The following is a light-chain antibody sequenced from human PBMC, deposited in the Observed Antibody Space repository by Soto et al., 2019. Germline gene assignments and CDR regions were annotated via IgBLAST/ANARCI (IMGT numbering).Light chain of an antibody. Sequence: VLTQSPDTLSLSPGDRATLSCRANQRASRQYLSWYQQRPGQPPRLLIYSVSMRADGVPDRFSGSGSGSEYPRTINSLEPEDFAVYYCQDFDSPQWTCGQGTK. V-gene: IGKV3-20*01. CDR2: SVS. J-gene: IGKJ1*01. CDR3: QDFDSPQWT. CDR1: QRASRQY.